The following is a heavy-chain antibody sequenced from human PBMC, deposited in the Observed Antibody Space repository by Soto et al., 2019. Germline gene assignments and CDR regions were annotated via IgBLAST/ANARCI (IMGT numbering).Heavy chain of an antibody. CDR3: ARNLAAGDY. J-gene: IGHJ4*02. CDR2: LNPNGGST. D-gene: IGHD6-13*01. CDR1: GYTFTNSY. V-gene: IGHV1-46*03. Sequence: QVQLVQSGAEVTKPGASVKVSCKASGYTFTNSYIHWVRQAPGQGLEWMALLNPNGGSTNYAQNFQSRVTVTRDTSTSTVYMELTSLTSEDTAVYYCARNLAAGDYWGQGTLVTVSS.